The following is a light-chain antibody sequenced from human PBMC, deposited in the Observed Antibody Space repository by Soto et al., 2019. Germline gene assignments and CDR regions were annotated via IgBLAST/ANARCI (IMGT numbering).Light chain of an antibody. CDR2: GAS. CDR3: QEYNNWAGLFT. J-gene: IGKJ3*01. V-gene: IGKV3-15*01. Sequence: EIVMTQSPATLSVSPGERATLSCRASQSVSSNLAWYQQKPGQAPRLLIYGASTRATGIPARFSGSGSGTEFTVTISSLQSEDFAVYYCQEYNNWAGLFTFGAGTKVDIK. CDR1: QSVSSN.